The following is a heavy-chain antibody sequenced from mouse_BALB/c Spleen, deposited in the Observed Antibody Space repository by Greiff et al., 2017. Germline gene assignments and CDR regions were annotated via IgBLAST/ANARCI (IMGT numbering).Heavy chain of an antibody. Sequence: EVKVVESGGGLVKPGGSLKLSCAASGFTFSSYAMSWVRQTPEKRLEWVASISSGGSTYYPDSVKGRFTISRDNARNILYLQMSSLRSEDTAMYYCARVRYYYDYDGYAMDYWGQGTSVTVSS. J-gene: IGHJ4*01. CDR3: ARVRYYYDYDGYAMDY. V-gene: IGHV5-6-5*01. D-gene: IGHD2-4*01. CDR2: ISSGGST. CDR1: GFTFSSYA.